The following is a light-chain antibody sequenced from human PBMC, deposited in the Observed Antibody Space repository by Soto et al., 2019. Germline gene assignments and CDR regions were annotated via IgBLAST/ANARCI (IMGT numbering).Light chain of an antibody. Sequence: QSVLTQPASVSGSPGQSITISCTGTSSDVGGYNYVSWYQQHPGKAPKLMIYEVSNRPSGISNRFSGSKSGNTASLTISGLQAEDEADYHCSSYTSSNTHVFGTRTKVTVL. V-gene: IGLV2-14*01. CDR3: SSYTSSNTHV. J-gene: IGLJ1*01. CDR2: EVS. CDR1: SSDVGGYNY.